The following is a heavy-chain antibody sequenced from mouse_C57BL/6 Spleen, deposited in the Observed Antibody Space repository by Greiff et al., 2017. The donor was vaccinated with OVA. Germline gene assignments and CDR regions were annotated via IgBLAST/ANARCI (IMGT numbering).Heavy chain of an antibody. CDR1: GYSITSGYY. CDR2: ISYDGSN. V-gene: IGHV3-6*01. CDR3: ARDDYDPFAY. Sequence: ASQSLSLTCSVTGYSITSGYYWNWIRQFPGNKLEWMGYISYDGSNNYNPSLKNRISITRDTSKNQFFLKLNSVTTEDTATYYCARDDYDPFAYWGQGTLVTVSA. D-gene: IGHD2-4*01. J-gene: IGHJ3*01.